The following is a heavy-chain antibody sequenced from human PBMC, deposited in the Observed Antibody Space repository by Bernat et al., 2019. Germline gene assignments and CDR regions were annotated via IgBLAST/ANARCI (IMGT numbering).Heavy chain of an antibody. J-gene: IGHJ4*02. Sequence: EVQLVESGGGLVQPGGSLRLSCAASGFTFSSYWMNWVRQAPGKGLVWVSRINSDGSSTSYADSVKGRFTISRDNAKNTLYLQMNSLRAEDTAVYYCARGNSGAEDGDYGDYWGQGTLVTVSS. CDR2: INSDGSST. CDR1: GFTFSSYW. V-gene: IGHV3-74*01. CDR3: ARGNSGAEDGDYGDY. D-gene: IGHD4-17*01.